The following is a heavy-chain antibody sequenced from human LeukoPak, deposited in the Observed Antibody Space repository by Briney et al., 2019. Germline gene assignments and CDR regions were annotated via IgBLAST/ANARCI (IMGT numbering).Heavy chain of an antibody. Sequence: GASVKVSCKASGGTFSSYAISWVRQAPGQGPEWMGGIIPISGTANYAQKFQGRVTITADKSTSTAYMELSSLRSEDTAVYYCAGGTNGYFDYWGQGTLVTVSS. D-gene: IGHD1-1*01. CDR2: IIPISGTA. J-gene: IGHJ4*02. CDR3: AGGTNGYFDY. V-gene: IGHV1-69*06. CDR1: GGTFSSYA.